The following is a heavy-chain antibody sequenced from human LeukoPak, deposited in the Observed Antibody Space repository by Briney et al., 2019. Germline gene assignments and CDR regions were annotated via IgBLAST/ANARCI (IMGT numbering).Heavy chain of an antibody. Sequence: GESLKISCAASGFTFINYGMHWVRQAPGKGLDWVAVIWYDGSYKYYADSVKGRFTISRDNSKNTLYLQMNSLRAEDTAIYYCAKVVQYTASTGTGLDYWGQGTLVTVSS. CDR2: IWYDGSYK. J-gene: IGHJ4*02. CDR3: AKVVQYTASTGTGLDY. V-gene: IGHV3-33*06. CDR1: GFTFINYG. D-gene: IGHD6-13*01.